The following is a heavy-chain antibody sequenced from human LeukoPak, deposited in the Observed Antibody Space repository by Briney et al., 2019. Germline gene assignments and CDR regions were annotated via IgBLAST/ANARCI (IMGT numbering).Heavy chain of an antibody. CDR3: ARQWLESYYFDY. CDR1: GGSISSGDYY. CDR2: IYYSGTT. J-gene: IGHJ4*02. Sequence: PSETLSLTCTVSGGSISSGDYYWSWIRQHPGKGLEWIGHIYYSGTTYYNPSLTSRVTISVDTSKNQFSLKLSSVTAADTAVYYCARQWLESYYFDYWGQGTLVTVSS. V-gene: IGHV4-31*03. D-gene: IGHD6-19*01.